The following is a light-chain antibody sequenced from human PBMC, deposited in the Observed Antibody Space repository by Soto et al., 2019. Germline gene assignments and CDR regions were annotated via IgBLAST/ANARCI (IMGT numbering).Light chain of an antibody. CDR1: SSDVGGYNY. V-gene: IGLV2-14*03. Sequence: QSVLTQPASVSGSPGQSITISCTGTSSDVGGYNYVSWYQQHPGKAPQLMIYDVSNRPSGVSNRFSGSKSGNTASLTISGLQAEDEADSYCTSYTSSSTHVVFGGGTQLTVL. CDR3: TSYTSSSTHVV. CDR2: DVS. J-gene: IGLJ2*01.